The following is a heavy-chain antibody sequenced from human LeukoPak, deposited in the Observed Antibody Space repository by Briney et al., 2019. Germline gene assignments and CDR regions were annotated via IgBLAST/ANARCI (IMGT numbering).Heavy chain of an antibody. CDR2: ISSSSSYI. D-gene: IGHD1-26*01. V-gene: IGHV3-21*01. J-gene: IGHJ6*03. Sequence: GGSLRLSCAASGFTFSSYSMNWVRQAPGKGLEWVSSISSSSSYIYYADSVKGRFTISRDNAKNSLYLQMNSLRAEDTAVYYCAKDTSYSGSYGYMDVWGKGTTVTVSS. CDR3: AKDTSYSGSYGYMDV. CDR1: GFTFSSYS.